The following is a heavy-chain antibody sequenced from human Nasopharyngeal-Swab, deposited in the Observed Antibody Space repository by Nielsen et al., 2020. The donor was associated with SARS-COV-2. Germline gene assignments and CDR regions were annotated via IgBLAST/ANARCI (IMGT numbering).Heavy chain of an antibody. Sequence: GGSLRLSCAASGFTFSSYGMHWVRQAPGKGLERVAVISYDGSNKYYADSVKGRFTISRDNSKNTLYLQMNSLRAEDTAVYYCAKETGVLWFGELFSYGMDVWGQGTTVTVSS. V-gene: IGHV3-30*18. J-gene: IGHJ6*02. CDR3: AKETGVLWFGELFSYGMDV. D-gene: IGHD3-10*01. CDR1: GFTFSSYG. CDR2: ISYDGSNK.